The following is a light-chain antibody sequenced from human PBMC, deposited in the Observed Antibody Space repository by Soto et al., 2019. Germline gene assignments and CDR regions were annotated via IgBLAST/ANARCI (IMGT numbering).Light chain of an antibody. Sequence: DIQMTQSPSTLSASVGDRVTITCRASQSISTRLAWYQQKPGKAPKLLIYDASSLESGVPSRFSCSASGTEFTVTISSLQPDGFATYDWQQYNSYSTFGRGTKVEIK. J-gene: IGKJ1*01. CDR3: QQYNSYST. V-gene: IGKV1-5*01. CDR1: QSISTR. CDR2: DAS.